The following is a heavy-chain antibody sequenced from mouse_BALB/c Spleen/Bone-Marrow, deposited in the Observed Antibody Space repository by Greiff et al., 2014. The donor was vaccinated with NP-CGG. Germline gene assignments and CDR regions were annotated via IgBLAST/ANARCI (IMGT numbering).Heavy chain of an antibody. J-gene: IGHJ2*01. V-gene: IGHV1-5*01. CDR3: EVIDY. CDR1: GYTFTSYW. CDR2: IYPGNSDT. Sequence: VQLKQSGTVLARPGASVKMSCKASGYTFTSYWMHWVKQRPGQGLEWIGAIYPGNSDTSYNQKFKGKAKLTAVTSTSTAYMEHCRLTNENYTVYYYEVIDYWGQGTTLTVSS.